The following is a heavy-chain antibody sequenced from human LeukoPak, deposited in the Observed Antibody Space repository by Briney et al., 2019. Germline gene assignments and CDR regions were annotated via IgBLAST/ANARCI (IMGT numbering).Heavy chain of an antibody. J-gene: IGHJ6*03. V-gene: IGHV3-23*01. CDR2: ISGSGESS. Sequence: GGSLRLSCAASGFTYSTYAMSWARQAPGKGLEWVSSISGSGESSDYADSAKGRFTISRDNSNNMLYLHMNSLRAEDTAVYYCAKPRSGRGFYYYMDVWGKGTMVAVSS. D-gene: IGHD1-26*01. CDR1: GFTYSTYA. CDR3: AKPRSGRGFYYYMDV.